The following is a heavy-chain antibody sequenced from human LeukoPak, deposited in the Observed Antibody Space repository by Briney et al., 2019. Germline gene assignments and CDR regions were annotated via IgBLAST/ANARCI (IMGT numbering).Heavy chain of an antibody. CDR1: AGSISSSDYY. Sequence: SEALSLTCTVSAGSISSSDYYWGWIRQSPGQGLEWIGRISYSWNTYYNPSLKSRVTISVDTSKNHFSLRLSSVTAADTAVYFCSRLTHSYYSDTSGYYPYYYMDVWGEGTTVTVSS. CDR2: ISYSWNT. D-gene: IGHD3-22*01. CDR3: SRLTHSYYSDTSGYYPYYYMDV. J-gene: IGHJ6*03. V-gene: IGHV4-39*02.